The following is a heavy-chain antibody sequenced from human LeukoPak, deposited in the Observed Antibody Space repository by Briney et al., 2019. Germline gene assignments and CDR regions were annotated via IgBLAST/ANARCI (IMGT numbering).Heavy chain of an antibody. D-gene: IGHD3-10*01. V-gene: IGHV1-18*01. CDR3: ASRWFGENAFDI. Sequence: GASVTVSCKASGYTFTSYGISWVRQAPGQGLEWMGWISAYNGNTNYAQKLQGRVTMTTDTSTSAAYMELRSLRSDDTAVYYCASRWFGENAFDIWGQGTMVTVSS. CDR1: GYTFTSYG. J-gene: IGHJ3*02. CDR2: ISAYNGNT.